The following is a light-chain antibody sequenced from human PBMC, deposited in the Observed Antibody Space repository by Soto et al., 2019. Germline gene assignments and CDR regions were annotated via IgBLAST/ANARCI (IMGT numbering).Light chain of an antibody. CDR1: SRYVGGYNY. CDR3: SSYTTSNTRQIV. J-gene: IGLJ1*01. Sequence: VLAPPASVSGAPGQAITISCTGTSRYVGGYNYVSWYQHHPGKAPKLIIYDVSNRPSGVSNRFSGSKSGNTASLTISGLQPEDEADYYCSSYTTSNTRQIVFGTGTKVTVL. V-gene: IGLV2-14*03. CDR2: DVS.